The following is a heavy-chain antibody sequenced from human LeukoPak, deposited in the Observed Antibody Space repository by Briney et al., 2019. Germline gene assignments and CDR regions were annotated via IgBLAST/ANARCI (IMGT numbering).Heavy chain of an antibody. CDR1: GGSINSYY. D-gene: IGHD3-3*01. J-gene: IGHJ6*03. V-gene: IGHV4-59*12. Sequence: SETLSLTCTVSGGSINSYYWSWIRQPPGKGLECIGYIHYTGSTNYNPSLKSRVTISVDTSKNQFSLKLSSVTAADTAVYYCARGLLGYYDFWSGYRYYYYYMDVWGKGTTVTVSS. CDR2: IHYTGST. CDR3: ARGLLGYYDFWSGYRYYYYYMDV.